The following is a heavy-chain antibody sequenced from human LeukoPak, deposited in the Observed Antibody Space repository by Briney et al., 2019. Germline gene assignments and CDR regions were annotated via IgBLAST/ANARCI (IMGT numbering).Heavy chain of an antibody. CDR2: IKPSGGST. CDR1: GYTFTSYY. CDR3: AREFGGPTGYSSGWSWFDP. D-gene: IGHD6-19*01. Sequence: ASVKVSCKASGYTFTSYYMHWVRQAPGQGLEWMGIIKPSGGSTSYAQKFQGRVTMTRDMSTSTVYMELSSLRSDDTAVYYCAREFGGPTGYSSGWSWFDPWGQGTLVTVSS. J-gene: IGHJ5*02. V-gene: IGHV1-46*01.